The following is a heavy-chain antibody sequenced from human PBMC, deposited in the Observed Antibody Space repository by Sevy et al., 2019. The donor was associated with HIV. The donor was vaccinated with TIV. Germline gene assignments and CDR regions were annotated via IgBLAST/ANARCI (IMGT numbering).Heavy chain of an antibody. CDR2: ITRNSYEAYGGTT. CDR3: TRGLATADTPEYYFDY. J-gene: IGHJ4*02. CDR1: GFTFDDYA. Sequence: GGSLRLSCTTSGFTFDDYAISWFRQAPGKGLEWVAFITRNSYEAYGGTTDYGASVKGRFIISRDDSKSIAYLQMNSLKTEDTAVYYCTRGLATADTPEYYFDYWGQGTLVTVSS. V-gene: IGHV3-49*03. D-gene: IGHD5-12*01.